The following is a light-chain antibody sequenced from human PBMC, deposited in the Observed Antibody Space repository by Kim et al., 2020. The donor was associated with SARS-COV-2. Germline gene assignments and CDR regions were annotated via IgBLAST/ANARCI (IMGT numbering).Light chain of an antibody. CDR3: QSYDSSLWV. V-gene: IGLV6-57*01. J-gene: IGLJ3*02. Sequence: GKTVTISCTRSSGSIASNYVQWYQQRPGSSPTTVIYEDNQRPSGVPDRFSGSIDSPSNSASLTISGLKTEDEADYYCQSYDSSLWVFGGGTQLTVL. CDR2: EDN. CDR1: SGSIASNY.